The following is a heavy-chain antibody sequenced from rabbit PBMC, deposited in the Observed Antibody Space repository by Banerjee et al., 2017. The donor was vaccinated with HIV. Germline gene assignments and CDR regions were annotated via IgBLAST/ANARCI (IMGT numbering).Heavy chain of an antibody. CDR1: GFSLSSGA. J-gene: IGHJ4*01. CDR2: MYIASDTT. V-gene: IGHV1S47*01. CDR3: ARGDRVYRYFTL. Sequence: QEQLEESGGDLVKPEGSLTLTCTASGFSLSSGAMSWVRQAPGKGLEWIGYMYIASDTTDYASWAKGRFTITRSTSLYTVDLKMTSLTGADTAAYFCARGDRVYRYFTLWGPGTLVTVS.